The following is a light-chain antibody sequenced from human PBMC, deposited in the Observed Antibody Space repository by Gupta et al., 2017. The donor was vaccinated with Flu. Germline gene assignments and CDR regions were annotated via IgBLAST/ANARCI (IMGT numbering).Light chain of an antibody. Sequence: DIQMTQSPSSLSASVGDRVTITCRASQSISHFLNWYQQKPGRAPNLLIYTASNLQSGAPSRFSGSGSGTDFTLTISSLQPEDFATYYCQQSYSVIWTFGQGTKVEIK. CDR3: QQSYSVIWT. CDR1: QSISHF. J-gene: IGKJ1*01. CDR2: TAS. V-gene: IGKV1-39*01.